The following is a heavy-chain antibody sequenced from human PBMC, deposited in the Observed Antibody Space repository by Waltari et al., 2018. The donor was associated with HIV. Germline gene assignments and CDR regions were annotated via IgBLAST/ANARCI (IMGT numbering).Heavy chain of an antibody. CDR1: GFTFSNYA. CDR2: ISGSGGST. CDR3: AKVALVVAIHGYFDY. D-gene: IGHD2-21*01. J-gene: IGHJ4*02. V-gene: IGHV3-23*01. Sequence: EVQLLESGGGLVQPGGSPRLSCAASGFTFSNYAISWVRQAPGKGLEWVSVISGSGGSTYYADSVKGRFTISRDNSNNKVYLQMNSLRGEDTAVYYCAKVALVVAIHGYFDYWGQGTLLTVSS.